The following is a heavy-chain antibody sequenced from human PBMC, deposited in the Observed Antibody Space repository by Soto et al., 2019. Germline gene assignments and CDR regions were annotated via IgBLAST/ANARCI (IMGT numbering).Heavy chain of an antibody. CDR3: AHSPGRFPRYFRY. Sequence: QITLKESGPPLVKPTQTLTLTCTFSGFLLNTRGVAVGWIRQPPGKALEWIGMIYWDDDKRYSPSLKRRLTIAKDTSKNQVVLTIANVDHVDTATYYCAHSPGRFPRYFRYWGQGSLVTVSS. CDR1: GFLLNTRGVA. J-gene: IGHJ4*02. V-gene: IGHV2-5*02. D-gene: IGHD3-16*01. CDR2: IYWDDDK.